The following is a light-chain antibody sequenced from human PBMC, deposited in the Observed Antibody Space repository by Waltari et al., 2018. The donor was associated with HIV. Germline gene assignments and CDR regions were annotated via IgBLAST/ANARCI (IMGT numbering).Light chain of an antibody. Sequence: QSALTQPASVSGSPGQSITISCTGTSSAVGGYNYVSWFQQHPGKAPQLMIYEVSNLPSGVSIRFSGSKAGNTASLTISALQAEDEADYYCSSYTSSSTLVFGTGTKVTVL. CDR3: SSYTSSSTLV. J-gene: IGLJ1*01. V-gene: IGLV2-14*01. CDR2: EVS. CDR1: SSAVGGYNY.